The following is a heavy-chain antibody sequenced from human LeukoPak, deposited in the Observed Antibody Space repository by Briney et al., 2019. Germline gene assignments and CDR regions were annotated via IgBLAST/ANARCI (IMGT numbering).Heavy chain of an antibody. CDR2: INHSGST. CDR1: GGSFSGYY. J-gene: IGHJ3*02. V-gene: IGHV4-34*01. CDR3: ARRRRRYSSLGDAFDI. D-gene: IGHD5-18*01. Sequence: PSETLSLTCAVYGGSFSGYYGSWIRQPPGKGLEWIGEINHSGSTNYNPSPKSRVTISVDTSKNQFPLKLSSVTAADTAVYYCARRRRRYSSLGDAFDIWGQRTMVPVSS.